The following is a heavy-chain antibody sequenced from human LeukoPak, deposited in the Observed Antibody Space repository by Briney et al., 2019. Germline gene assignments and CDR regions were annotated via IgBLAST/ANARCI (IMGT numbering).Heavy chain of an antibody. D-gene: IGHD4-17*01. CDR3: ASSTVTTVYYYYGMDV. J-gene: IGHJ6*02. CDR1: GFTFSDYY. Sequence: GGPLRLSCAASGFTFSDYYMSWIRQAPGKGLEWVSYISSSGSTIYYADSVKGRFTISRDNAKNSLYLQMNSLRAEDTAVYYCASSTVTTVYYYYGMDVWGQGTTVTVSS. V-gene: IGHV3-11*01. CDR2: ISSSGSTI.